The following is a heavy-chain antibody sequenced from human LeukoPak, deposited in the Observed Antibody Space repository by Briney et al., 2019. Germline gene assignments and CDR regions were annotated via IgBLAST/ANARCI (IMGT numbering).Heavy chain of an antibody. Sequence: ASVKVSCKASGYSFSNYGLSWVRQAPGQGLEWMGWINPNSGGTNYAQKFQGRVTMTRDTSISTAYMELSRLRSDDTAVYYCARVYSSSWYGWFDPWGQGTLVTVSS. CDR3: ARVYSSSWYGWFDP. J-gene: IGHJ5*02. CDR1: GYSFSNYG. V-gene: IGHV1-2*02. D-gene: IGHD6-13*01. CDR2: INPNSGGT.